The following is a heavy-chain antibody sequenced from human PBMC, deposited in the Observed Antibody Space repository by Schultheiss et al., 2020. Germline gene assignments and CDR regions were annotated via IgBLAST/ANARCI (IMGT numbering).Heavy chain of an antibody. CDR2: IYTSGST. CDR3: ASKVVVAAKGWFDP. CDR1: GGSIGSSNYY. V-gene: IGHV4-39*07. Sequence: SETLSLTCTVSGGSIGSSNYYWGWIRQPPEKGLEWIGRIYTSGSTNYNPSLKSRVTISVDTSKNQFSLKLSSVTAADTAVYYCASKVVVAAKGWFDPWGQGTLVTVSS. D-gene: IGHD2-15*01. J-gene: IGHJ5*02.